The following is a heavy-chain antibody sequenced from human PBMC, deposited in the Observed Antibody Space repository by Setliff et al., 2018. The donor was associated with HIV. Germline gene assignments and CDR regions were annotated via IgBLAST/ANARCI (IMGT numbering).Heavy chain of an antibody. V-gene: IGHV4-59*05. CDR1: GGSISSYY. CDR2: LYDTGST. Sequence: SETLSLTCTVSGGSISSYYWSWIRQPAGKGLEWIGTLYDTGSTYYNPPLKSRVSIFVDTTKNEFSLNLRSVTAADTAIYYCARHTAVNVSPSGLGYYYIDVWAKGTSVTVSS. J-gene: IGHJ6*03. CDR3: ARHTAVNVSPSGLGYYYIDV. D-gene: IGHD3-9*01.